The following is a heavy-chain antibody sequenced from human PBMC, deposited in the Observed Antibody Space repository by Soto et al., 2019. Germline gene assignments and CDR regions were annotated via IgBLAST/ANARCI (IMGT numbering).Heavy chain of an antibody. J-gene: IGHJ6*02. V-gene: IGHV3-33*01. D-gene: IGHD3-3*01. Sequence: QVQLVESGGGVVQPGRSLRLSCAASGFTFSSYGMRWVRQAPGKGLEWVAVIWYDGSNKYYADSVKGRFTISRDNCKNTVYLKMNSLRAEDTDVYSCARDRKWYYDFWSGYPTCGMDVWGEGTTVTVS. CDR2: IWYDGSNK. CDR3: ARDRKWYYDFWSGYPTCGMDV. CDR1: GFTFSSYG.